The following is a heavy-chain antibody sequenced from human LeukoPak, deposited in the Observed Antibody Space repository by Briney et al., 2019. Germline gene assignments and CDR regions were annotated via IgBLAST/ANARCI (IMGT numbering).Heavy chain of an antibody. V-gene: IGHV1-24*01. J-gene: IGHJ4*02. D-gene: IGHD3-22*01. CDR3: ATGPPLYDSSGQYYFDY. Sequence: ASVKVSCKVSGYTLTELSMHWVRQAPGKGLEWMGGFDPEDGETIYAQKFQGRVTMTADTSTDTAYMELSSLRSEDTAVYYCATGPPLYDSSGQYYFDYWGQGTLVTVSS. CDR2: FDPEDGET. CDR1: GYTLTELS.